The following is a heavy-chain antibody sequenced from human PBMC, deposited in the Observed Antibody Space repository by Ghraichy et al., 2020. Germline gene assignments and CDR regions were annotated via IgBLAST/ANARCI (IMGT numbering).Heavy chain of an antibody. CDR2: INHSGST. J-gene: IGHJ6*03. V-gene: IGHV4-34*01. CDR1: GGSFSGYY. D-gene: IGHD3-3*01. Sequence: SETLSLTCAVYGGSFSGYYWSWIRQPPGKGLEWIGEINHSGSTNYNPSLKSRVTISVDTSKNQFSLKLSSVTAADTAVYYCARGTPSTSCYYDFWSGYRRNYYYYYMDVWGKGTTVTVSS. CDR3: ARGTPSTSCYYDFWSGYRRNYYYYYMDV.